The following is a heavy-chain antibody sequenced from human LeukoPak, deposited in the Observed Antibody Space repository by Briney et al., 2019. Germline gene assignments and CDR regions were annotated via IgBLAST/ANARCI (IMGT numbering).Heavy chain of an antibody. Sequence: PGGSLRLSCAASGFTFSSYGMHWVRQAPGKGLEWVAFIRYDGSNKYYADSVKGRFTISRDNSKNTLYLQMNSLRAEDTAVYYCAAPYCGGDCYFGHDAFDIWGQGTMVTVSS. CDR3: AAPYCGGDCYFGHDAFDI. CDR1: GFTFSSYG. D-gene: IGHD2-21*02. J-gene: IGHJ3*02. CDR2: IRYDGSNK. V-gene: IGHV3-30*02.